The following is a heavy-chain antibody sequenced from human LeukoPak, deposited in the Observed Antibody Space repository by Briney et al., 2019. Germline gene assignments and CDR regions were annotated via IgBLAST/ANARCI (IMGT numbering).Heavy chain of an antibody. CDR1: GGSISSGDSY. V-gene: IGHV4-30-4*01. D-gene: IGHD5-12*01. Sequence: PSQTLSLTCTVSGGSISSGDSYWSWIRQPPGKGLEWIGYVFYSGSTYYNPSLKSRVIMSVDTSKNQFSLKLSSVTAADTAVYYCARVFRGYAVCYFDLGGRGTLVTVSS. J-gene: IGHJ2*01. CDR2: VFYSGST. CDR3: ARVFRGYAVCYFDL.